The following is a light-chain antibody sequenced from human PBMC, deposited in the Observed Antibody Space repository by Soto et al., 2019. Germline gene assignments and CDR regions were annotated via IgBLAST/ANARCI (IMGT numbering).Light chain of an antibody. V-gene: IGKV2-24*01. Sequence: DIVLTQTPLSSPVTLGQPASISCRSSQSLVHGAGNTYFNWLLQRPGQPPRLVIYKISKRFPGVRDRFSCSGAGTDFTLKISRVEAEDVGVYYCKQATQSYTFGQGTKLEIK. CDR3: KQATQSYT. J-gene: IGKJ2*01. CDR2: KIS. CDR1: QSLVHGAGNTY.